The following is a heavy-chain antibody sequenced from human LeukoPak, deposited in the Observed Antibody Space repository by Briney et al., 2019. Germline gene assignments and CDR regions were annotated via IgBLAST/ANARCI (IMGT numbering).Heavy chain of an antibody. CDR2: INPNSGGT. D-gene: IGHD1-26*01. Sequence: ASVKVSCKASGYTFTGYYMYWVRQAPGQGLEWMGWINPNSGGTNYAQKFQGRVTMTRDTSISTAYMELSRLRSDDTAVYYCARDGGIVGAAYFDYWGQGTLVTVSS. CDR3: ARDGGIVGAAYFDY. CDR1: GYTFTGYY. V-gene: IGHV1-2*02. J-gene: IGHJ4*02.